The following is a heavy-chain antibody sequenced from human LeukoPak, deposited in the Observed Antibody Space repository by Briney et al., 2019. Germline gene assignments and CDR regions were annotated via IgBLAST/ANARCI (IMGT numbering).Heavy chain of an antibody. V-gene: IGHV4-59*01. CDR1: GGSNSRYH. CDR2: IYYSGST. J-gene: IGHJ5*02. CDR3: ARVAAAGGYNWFDP. Sequence: SETQSLICTVSGGSNSRYHWRGLRAPPGKGVEGFGYIYYSGSTNYNPSLKSRVTISVDTSKHQFSLKLSSVTAADTAVYYCARVAAAGGYNWFDPWGQGTLVTVSS. D-gene: IGHD6-13*01.